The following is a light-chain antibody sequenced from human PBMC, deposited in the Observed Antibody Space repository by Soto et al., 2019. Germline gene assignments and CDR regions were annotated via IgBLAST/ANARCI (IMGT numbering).Light chain of an antibody. J-gene: IGLJ3*02. CDR2: NTN. CDR1: SGSVSTTYY. Sequence: QTVVTQEPSSSVSPGGTVTLTCGLSSGSVSTTYYPSWYQQTPGQAPRTLIYNTNTRSSGVPDRFSGSILGNTAALTITGAQADDESDYYFLLYMGTGFWGFGGGTKLTVL. CDR3: LLYMGTGFWG. V-gene: IGLV8-61*01.